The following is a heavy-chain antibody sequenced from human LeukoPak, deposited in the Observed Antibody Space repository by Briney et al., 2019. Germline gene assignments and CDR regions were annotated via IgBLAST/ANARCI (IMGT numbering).Heavy chain of an antibody. J-gene: IGHJ4*02. CDR2: ISTSGST. CDR3: ARVRYSDSSVLTRKRSYYFDY. V-gene: IGHV4-4*07. D-gene: IGHD3-22*01. Sequence: PSETLSLTCTVSGGSISSYYWSWIRQPAGKGLESIGHISTSGSTNYNPSLKSRVAMSVDTSKNQFSLKLSSVTAADTAVYYCARVRYSDSSVLTRKRSYYFDYWGQGTLVTVSS. CDR1: GGSISSYY.